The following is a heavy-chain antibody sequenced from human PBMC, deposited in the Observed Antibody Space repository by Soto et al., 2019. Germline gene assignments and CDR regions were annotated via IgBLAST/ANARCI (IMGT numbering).Heavy chain of an antibody. J-gene: IGHJ4*02. V-gene: IGHV1-69*13. CDR2: IIPIFGTA. D-gene: IGHD3-9*01. CDR1: GGSFSSYA. Sequence: SVKVSCKASGGSFSSYAISWVRQAPGQGLEWMGGIIPIFGTANYAQKFQGRVTITADESTSTAYMELSSLRSEDTAVYYCASKRAVRYFDWLSTGYYFDYWGQGTLVTVSS. CDR3: ASKRAVRYFDWLSTGYYFDY.